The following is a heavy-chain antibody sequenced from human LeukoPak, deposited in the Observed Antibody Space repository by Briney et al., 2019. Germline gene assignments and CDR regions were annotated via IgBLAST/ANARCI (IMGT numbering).Heavy chain of an antibody. V-gene: IGHV1-46*01. D-gene: IGHD6-13*01. CDR1: GYTFTTYY. J-gene: IGHJ4*02. Sequence: ASVKVSCKASGYTFTTYYMHWVRQAPGQGLQWMGIINPSGGSTSYAQKFQGRVTMTRNTSISTAYMELSSLRSEDTAVYYCARGSSSSSSSLDYWGQGTLVTVSS. CDR3: ARGSSSSSSSLDY. CDR2: INPSGGST.